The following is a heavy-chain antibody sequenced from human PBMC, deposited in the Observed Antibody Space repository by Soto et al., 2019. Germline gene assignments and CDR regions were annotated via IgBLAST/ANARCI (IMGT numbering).Heavy chain of an antibody. D-gene: IGHD3-10*01. CDR3: ARQASMVRGRPGWFDP. CDR1: GYSFTSYW. CDR2: IDPSDSYT. Sequence: PGESLKISCKGSGYSFTSYWISWVRQMPGKGLEWMGRIDPSDSYTNYSPSFQGHVTISADKSISTAYLQWSSLKASDTAMYYCARQASMVRGRPGWFDPWGQGTLVTVSS. J-gene: IGHJ5*02. V-gene: IGHV5-10-1*01.